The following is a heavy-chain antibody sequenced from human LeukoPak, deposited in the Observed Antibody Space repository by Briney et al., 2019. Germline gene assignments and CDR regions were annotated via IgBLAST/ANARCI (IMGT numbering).Heavy chain of an antibody. D-gene: IGHD3-22*01. CDR1: GGTFSSYA. V-gene: IGHV1-69*04. CDR3: ARGSYYDSSGYAPPKNWFDP. J-gene: IGHJ5*02. CDR2: IIPIFGIA. Sequence: SVKVSCKASGGTFSSYAISWVRQVPGQGLEWMGRIIPIFGIANYAQKFQGRVTITADKSTSTAYMELSSLRSEDTAVYYCARGSYYDSSGYAPPKNWFDPWGQGTLVTVSS.